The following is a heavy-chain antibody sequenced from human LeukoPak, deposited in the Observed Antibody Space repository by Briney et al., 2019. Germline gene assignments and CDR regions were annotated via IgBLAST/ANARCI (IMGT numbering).Heavy chain of an antibody. V-gene: IGHV3-30*03. CDR1: GFTFSSYG. CDR3: AGEAVTMTPVFDI. Sequence: GGSLRLSCAASGFTFSSYGMHWVRQAPGKGLEWVAVISYDGSNKYYADSVKGRFTISRDNAKNSLYLQMNSLRAEDTAVYYCAGEAVTMTPVFDIWGQGTMVTVSS. CDR2: ISYDGSNK. J-gene: IGHJ3*02. D-gene: IGHD3-22*01.